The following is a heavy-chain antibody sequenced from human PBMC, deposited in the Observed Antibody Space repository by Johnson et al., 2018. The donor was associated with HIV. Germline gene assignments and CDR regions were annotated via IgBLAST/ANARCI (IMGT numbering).Heavy chain of an antibody. CDR1: GFTVSSNY. CDR2: IKRKIEGETT. CDR3: AKDPGRRDPHAFDI. D-gene: IGHD2-15*01. Sequence: VQLVESGGGVVQPGGSLRLSCAASGFTVSSNYMSWVRQAPGKGLEWVGRIKRKIEGETTDYAAPVKGRFTISIDDSKNTLYLQMNSLRAEDTAVYYCAKDPGRRDPHAFDIWGQGTMVTVSS. V-gene: IGHV3-15*01. J-gene: IGHJ3*02.